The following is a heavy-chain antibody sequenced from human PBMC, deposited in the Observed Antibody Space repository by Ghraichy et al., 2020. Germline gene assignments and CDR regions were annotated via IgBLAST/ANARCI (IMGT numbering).Heavy chain of an antibody. V-gene: IGHV1-69*06. CDR2: IIPIFGTA. CDR3: ARDMDTATGVHP. J-gene: IGHJ5*02. CDR1: GGTFSSYA. D-gene: IGHD5-18*01. Sequence: SVKVSCKASGGTFSSYAISWVRQAPGQGLEWMGGIIPIFGTANYAQKFQGRVTITADKSTSTAYMELSSLRSEDTAVYYCARDMDTATGVHPWGHGTLVTVSS.